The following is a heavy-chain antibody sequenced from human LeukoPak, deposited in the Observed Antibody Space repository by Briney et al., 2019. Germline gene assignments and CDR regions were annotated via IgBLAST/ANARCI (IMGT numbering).Heavy chain of an antibody. J-gene: IGHJ6*03. CDR1: GITFSSSA. Sequence: SGGSLRLSCAASGITFSSSAMSWVRQAPGKGLEWVANIKQDGSDEYYVDSVKGRFTISRDNAKNSLFLQMNGLRADDTAVYYCGTKAMDVWGKGTTVTVSS. CDR2: IKQDGSDE. CDR3: GTKAMDV. V-gene: IGHV3-7*01. D-gene: IGHD3-3*01.